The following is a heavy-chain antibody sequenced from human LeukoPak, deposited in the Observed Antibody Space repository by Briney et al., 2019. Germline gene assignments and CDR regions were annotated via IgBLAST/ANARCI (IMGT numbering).Heavy chain of an antibody. CDR2: INHSGST. J-gene: IGHJ6*02. D-gene: IGHD4-17*01. V-gene: IGHV4-34*01. CDR3: ARMATVTRYYYYYYGMDV. Sequence: SETLSLTCAVYGGSFSGYYWSRIRQPPGKGLEWIGEINHSGSTNYNPSLKSRVTISVDTSKNQFSLKLSSVTAADTAVYYCARMATVTRYYYYYYGMDVWGQGTTVTVSS. CDR1: GGSFSGYY.